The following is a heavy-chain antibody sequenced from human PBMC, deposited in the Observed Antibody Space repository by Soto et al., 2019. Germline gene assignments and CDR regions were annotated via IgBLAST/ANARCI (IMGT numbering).Heavy chain of an antibody. D-gene: IGHD3-10*01. V-gene: IGHV1-2*04. Sequence: VKLSCKASVYTFTGYYMLWLRQAPGQGLEWMGWINPNSGGTNYAQKFQGWVTMTRDTSISTAYMELSRLRSDDTAVYYCARVGTYGSGSLLSGMDVWGQGTTVTV. CDR1: VYTFTGYY. J-gene: IGHJ6*02. CDR2: INPNSGGT. CDR3: ARVGTYGSGSLLSGMDV.